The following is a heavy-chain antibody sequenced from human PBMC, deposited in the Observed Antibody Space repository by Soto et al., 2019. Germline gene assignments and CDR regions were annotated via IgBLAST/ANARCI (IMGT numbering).Heavy chain of an antibody. V-gene: IGHV3-23*01. J-gene: IGHJ4*02. Sequence: EVQLLESGGGLVQPGGSLRLSCAASGFTFNNYAMTWVRQAPGKGLEWVSAISGGGDTTSYADSVKGRFTVSRDGSKNKLYLQMSSLSAEDTALYYCAKGRGGSGSLTPRVDFWGQGALVTVSS. CDR2: ISGGGDTT. CDR1: GFTFNNYA. CDR3: AKGRGGSGSLTPRVDF. D-gene: IGHD3-10*01.